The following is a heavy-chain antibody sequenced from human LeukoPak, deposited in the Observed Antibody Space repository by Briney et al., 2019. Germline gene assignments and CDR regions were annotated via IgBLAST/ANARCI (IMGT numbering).Heavy chain of an antibody. V-gene: IGHV4-39*07. CDR1: GGSISSSSYY. D-gene: IGHD1-20*01. CDR2: IYYSGTS. CDR3: ARGNWNEGNNWFEP. Sequence: SETLSLTCTVSGGSISSSSYYWGWIRQPPGKGLEWIGSIYYSGTSYYNPSLKSRVSISVDTSKNQFSLKLSSVTAADTAVYYCARGNWNEGNNWFEPWGQGTLVTVSS. J-gene: IGHJ5*02.